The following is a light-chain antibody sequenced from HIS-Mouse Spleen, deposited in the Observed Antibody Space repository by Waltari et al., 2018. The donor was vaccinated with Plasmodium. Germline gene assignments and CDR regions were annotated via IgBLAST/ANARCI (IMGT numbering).Light chain of an antibody. J-gene: IGLJ3*02. CDR2: EDS. V-gene: IGLV3-10*01. CDR1: ALPKKY. Sequence: SYELTQPPSVSVSPGQTARITCSGDALPKKYAYWYQQKSGQAPVLVIYEDSKRPSGSPEGFSGSRSGKMATLTISGAQVEDEADYYCYSTDSSGNHRVFGGGTKLTVI. CDR3: YSTDSSGNHRV.